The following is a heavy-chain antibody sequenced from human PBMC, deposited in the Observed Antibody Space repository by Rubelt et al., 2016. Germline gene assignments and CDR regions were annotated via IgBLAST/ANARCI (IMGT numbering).Heavy chain of an antibody. J-gene: IGHJ5*02. Sequence: KPGASVKVSCKVSGYTLTELSMHWVRQAPGKGLEWMGGFDPEDGETIYAQKFQGRVTMTEDTSTDTAYMELSSLRPEDTAVYYCATAAGMGRPWFDPWGQGTLVTVSS. CDR3: ATAAGMGRPWFDP. V-gene: IGHV1-24*01. CDR1: GYTLTELS. CDR2: FDPEDGET. D-gene: IGHD6-13*01.